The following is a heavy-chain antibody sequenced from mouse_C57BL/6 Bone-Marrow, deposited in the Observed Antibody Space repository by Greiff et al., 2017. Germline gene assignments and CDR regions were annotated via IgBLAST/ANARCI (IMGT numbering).Heavy chain of an antibody. CDR2: IDPSDSYT. D-gene: IGHD2-3*01. CDR1: GYTFTSYW. Sequence: VQLQQPGAELVKPGASVKLSCKASGYTFTSYWMQWVKQRPGQGLEWIGEIDPSDSYTNYNQKFKGKATLTVDTSSRTAYMQLSSLTSEDSAVYYCARGYLAWFAYWGQGTLVTVSA. J-gene: IGHJ3*01. CDR3: ARGYLAWFAY. V-gene: IGHV1-50*01.